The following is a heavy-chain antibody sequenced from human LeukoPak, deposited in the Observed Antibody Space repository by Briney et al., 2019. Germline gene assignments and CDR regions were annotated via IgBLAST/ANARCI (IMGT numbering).Heavy chain of an antibody. CDR3: ASSRTSFTNPFDY. J-gene: IGHJ4*02. V-gene: IGHV4-59*08. Sequence: PSETLSLTCTVSGGSISSYYWSWIRQPPGKGLEWIGYIHYSGSTNYNPSLKSRVTISVDTSKNQFSPKLSSVTAADTAIYYCASSRTSFTNPFDYWGQGTLVTVSS. D-gene: IGHD3-3*01. CDR2: IHYSGST. CDR1: GGSISSYY.